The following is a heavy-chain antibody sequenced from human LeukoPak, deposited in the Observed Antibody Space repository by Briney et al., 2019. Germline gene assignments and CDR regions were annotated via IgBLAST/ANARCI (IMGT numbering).Heavy chain of an antibody. Sequence: GASVKVSCKASGYTFTGYYMHWVRQAPGQGLEWMGWINPNSGGTNYAQKFQGRVTMTRDTSISTAYMELSRLRFDDTAVYYCARVWVPNFGTDYWGQGTLVTVSS. D-gene: IGHD3-3*01. V-gene: IGHV1-2*02. CDR2: INPNSGGT. CDR1: GYTFTGYY. J-gene: IGHJ4*02. CDR3: ARVWVPNFGTDY.